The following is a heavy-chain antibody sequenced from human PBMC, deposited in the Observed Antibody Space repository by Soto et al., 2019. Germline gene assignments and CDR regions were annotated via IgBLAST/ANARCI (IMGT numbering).Heavy chain of an antibody. CDR3: ARVLAYDVSDY. J-gene: IGHJ4*02. V-gene: IGHV3-7*04. CDR2: IKPDGSDN. CDR1: GFTFSKYW. D-gene: IGHD3-16*01. Sequence: PGGSLRLSCAASGFTFSKYWMSWVRQTPGRGLEWVANIKPDGSDNMYAASVRGRFTISRDNAKSSLYLEMNSLRVEDMAVYYCARVLAYDVSDYWGQGTLVTVSS.